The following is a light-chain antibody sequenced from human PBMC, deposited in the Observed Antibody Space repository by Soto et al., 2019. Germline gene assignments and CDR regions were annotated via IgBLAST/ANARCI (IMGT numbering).Light chain of an antibody. Sequence: DIQMTQSPSSLSASVGDRVTITCRASQVINNYLNWYQLKPGRAPKFLIFAASTLQSGVPSRFSGSGSGTDFTLTNSSLQPEDFATYYCQQSYSTPPTFGQGTKVEI. V-gene: IGKV1-39*01. CDR1: QVINNY. J-gene: IGKJ1*01. CDR3: QQSYSTPPT. CDR2: AAS.